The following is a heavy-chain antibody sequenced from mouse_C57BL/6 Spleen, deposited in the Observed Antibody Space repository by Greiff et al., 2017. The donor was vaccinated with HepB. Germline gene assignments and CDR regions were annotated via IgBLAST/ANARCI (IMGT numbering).Heavy chain of an antibody. CDR1: GFTFTDYY. CDR3: ARYSGSGPAY. Sequence: EVQRVESGGGLVQPGGSLSLSCAASGFTFTDYYMSWVRQPPGKALEWLGFIRNKANGYTTEYSASVKGRFTISRDNSQSILYLQMNALRAEDSATYYCARYSGSGPAYWGQGALVTVSA. D-gene: IGHD1-1*01. J-gene: IGHJ3*01. CDR2: IRNKANGYTT. V-gene: IGHV7-3*01.